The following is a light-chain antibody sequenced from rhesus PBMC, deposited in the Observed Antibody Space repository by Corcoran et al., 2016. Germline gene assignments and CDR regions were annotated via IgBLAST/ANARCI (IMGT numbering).Light chain of an antibody. CDR3: QQYYSTPYS. Sequence: DIVMTQSPDSLAVSLGERVTINCKSSQSLLYSSNNKNYLAWYQQKPGQAHKLLIYWASTRESGVPNRCSGSGSGTDFTLTISGLKAEDVAVYYCQQYYSTPYSFGQGTKVEIK. V-gene: IGKV4-1*01. CDR2: WAS. J-gene: IGKJ2*01. CDR1: QSLLYSSNNKNY.